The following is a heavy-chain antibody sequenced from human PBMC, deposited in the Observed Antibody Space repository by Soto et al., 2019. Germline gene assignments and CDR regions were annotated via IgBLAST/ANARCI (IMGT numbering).Heavy chain of an antibody. J-gene: IGHJ6*02. V-gene: IGHV1-58*01. CDR3: AADPEYNWNYVGYYYGMDV. D-gene: IGHD1-7*01. CDR2: IVVGSGNT. Sequence: SVKVSCKASGSTFTSSAVQWVRQARGQRVEWIGWIVVGSGNTNYAQKFQERVTITRDMSTSTAYMELSSLRSEDTAVYYCAADPEYNWNYVGYYYGMDVWGQGTTVTVS. CDR1: GSTFTSSA.